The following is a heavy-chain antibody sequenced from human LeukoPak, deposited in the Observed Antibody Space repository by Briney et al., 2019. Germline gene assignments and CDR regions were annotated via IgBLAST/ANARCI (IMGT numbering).Heavy chain of an antibody. V-gene: IGHV5-51*01. J-gene: IGHJ4*02. CDR3: ARHQRPRYYYDSSGYYSDY. CDR1: GYSFTSYW. Sequence: GESLKISCKGSGYSFTSYWIGWVRQMPGKGLEWMGIIYPGDSDTRYSPSFQGQVTTSADKSISTAYLQWSSLKASDTAMYYCARHQRPRYYYDSSGYYSDYWGQGTLVTVSS. CDR2: IYPGDSDT. D-gene: IGHD3-22*01.